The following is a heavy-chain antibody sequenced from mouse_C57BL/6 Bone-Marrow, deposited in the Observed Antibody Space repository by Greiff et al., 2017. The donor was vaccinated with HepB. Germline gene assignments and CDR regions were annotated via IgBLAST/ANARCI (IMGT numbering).Heavy chain of an antibody. Sequence: QVQLQQSGAELARPGASVKLSCKASGYTFTSYGISWVKQRTGQGLEWIGEIHPRSGNTYYNEKFKGKATLTADKSSSTAYMELRSLTSEDSAVYFCARDYYDYGGNAMDYWGQGTSVTVSS. D-gene: IGHD2-4*01. CDR2: IHPRSGNT. CDR3: ARDYYDYGGNAMDY. J-gene: IGHJ4*01. V-gene: IGHV1-81*01. CDR1: GYTFTSYG.